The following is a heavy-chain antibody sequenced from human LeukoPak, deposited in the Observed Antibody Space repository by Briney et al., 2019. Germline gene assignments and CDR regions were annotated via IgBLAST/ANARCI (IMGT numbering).Heavy chain of an antibody. V-gene: IGHV3-9*01. D-gene: IGHD3-3*01. CDR2: ISWNSGSI. Sequence: LPGGSLRLSCAASGFTFDDYAMHWVRQAPGKGLEWVSGISWNSGSIGYADSVKGRFTISRDNAKNSLYLQMNSLRAEDTAVYYCAKGSYYDFWSGYDFDYWGQGTLVTVSS. CDR1: GFTFDDYA. CDR3: AKGSYYDFWSGYDFDY. J-gene: IGHJ4*02.